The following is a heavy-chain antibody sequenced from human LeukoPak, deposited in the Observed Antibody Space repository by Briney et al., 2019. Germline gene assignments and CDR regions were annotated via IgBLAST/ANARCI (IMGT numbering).Heavy chain of an antibody. J-gene: IGHJ1*01. CDR3: ANTTRVAPDGRAEYFQH. CDR2: RYVGGRD. CDR1: GGSISSYS. D-gene: IGHD5-12*01. Sequence: SETLSLTCTVSGGSISSYSLSWIRQPPGEGLEWIRCRYVGGRDLYNPSLKSRVTISVDASEKQISLSLRSVTAADTAMYYCANTTRVAPDGRAEYFQHWGQGSLAIVSS. V-gene: IGHV4-59*03.